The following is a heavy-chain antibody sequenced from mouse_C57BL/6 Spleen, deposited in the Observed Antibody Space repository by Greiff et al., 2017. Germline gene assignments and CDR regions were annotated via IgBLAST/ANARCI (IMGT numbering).Heavy chain of an antibody. CDR2: IDPTSSYT. J-gene: IGHJ2*01. D-gene: IGHD2-2*01. CDR1: GYTFTSYW. V-gene: IGHV1-69*02. Sequence: VQLQQSGAELVKPGASVKLSCKASGYTFTSYWMHWVKQRPGQGLEWIGLIDPTSSYTKYNQKFKGKATLTVAKSSSTAYMQLSSLTSEDSAVYYCARWLTGWDFDDWGTGTTLTVSS. CDR3: ARWLTGWDFDD.